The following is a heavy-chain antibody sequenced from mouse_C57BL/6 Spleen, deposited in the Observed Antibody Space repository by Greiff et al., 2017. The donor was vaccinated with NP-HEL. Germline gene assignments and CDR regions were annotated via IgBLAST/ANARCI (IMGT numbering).Heavy chain of an antibody. V-gene: IGHV1-76*01. J-gene: IGHJ1*03. CDR1: GYTFTDYY. CDR3: ARGELRYFDV. D-gene: IGHD2-1*01. CDR2: IYPGSGNT. Sequence: QVQLKESGAELVRPGASVKLSCKASGYTFTDYYINWVKQRPGQGLEWIARIYPGSGNTYYNEKFKGKATLTAEKSSSTAYMQLSSLTSEDSAVYFCARGELRYFDVWGTGTTVTVSS.